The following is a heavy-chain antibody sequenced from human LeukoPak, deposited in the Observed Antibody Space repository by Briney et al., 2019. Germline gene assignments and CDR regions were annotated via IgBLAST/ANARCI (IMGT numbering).Heavy chain of an antibody. CDR2: IGSAGDT. Sequence: PGGSLRLSCAASGFIFSNYDMHWVRQATGKGLEWVSGIGSAGDTYYPDSVKGRFTISRENAKNSLYLQMNNLRAGDTAVYYCSRTRWGTYGSGSLSYYGMDVWGQGTTVTVSS. V-gene: IGHV3-13*01. CDR3: SRTRWGTYGSGSLSYYGMDV. D-gene: IGHD3-10*01. CDR1: GFIFSNYD. J-gene: IGHJ6*02.